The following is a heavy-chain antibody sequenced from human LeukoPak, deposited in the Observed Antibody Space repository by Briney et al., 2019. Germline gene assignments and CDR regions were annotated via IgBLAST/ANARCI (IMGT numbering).Heavy chain of an antibody. J-gene: IGHJ3*02. D-gene: IGHD6-13*01. Sequence: GGSLRLSCAASRFTFSSYAMTWVRQAPGKGLEWVSTISGSGGNTYYADSVEGRFTISRDNSKNTLYLLMNSLRAEDTAVYYCAKDWPSEWQQLPDYDAVDIWGQGTMVTVSS. CDR1: RFTFSSYA. CDR2: ISGSGGNT. CDR3: AKDWPSEWQQLPDYDAVDI. V-gene: IGHV3-23*01.